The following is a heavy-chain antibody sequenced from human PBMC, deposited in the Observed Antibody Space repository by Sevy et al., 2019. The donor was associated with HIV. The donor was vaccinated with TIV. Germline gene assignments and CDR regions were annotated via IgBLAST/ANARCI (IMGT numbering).Heavy chain of an antibody. CDR3: ARGISSVRGVLNDAFDI. CDR1: GFPLRNYA. J-gene: IGHJ3*02. Sequence: GGSLRLSCAASGFPLRNYAMSWVRQAPGKGLEWVAVISYDGSNKYYADSVKGRFTISRDNSKNTLYLQMNSLRAEDTAVYYCARGISSVRGVLNDAFDIWGQGTMVTVSS. CDR2: ISYDGSNK. V-gene: IGHV3-30*04. D-gene: IGHD3-10*01.